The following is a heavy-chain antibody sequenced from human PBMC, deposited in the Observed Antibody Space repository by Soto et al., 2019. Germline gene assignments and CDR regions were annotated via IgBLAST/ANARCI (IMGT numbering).Heavy chain of an antibody. Sequence: QVQLVQSGAEVKKPGSSVKVSCKASGGTFSSYAISWVRQAPGQGLEWMGGIIPIFGTANYAQKFQGRVTITADESTSAAYMELSSLRSEDTAVYFCARSSIAAGLGYYYYGMDVWGQGTTVTVSS. CDR2: IIPIFGTA. V-gene: IGHV1-69*12. CDR3: ARSSIAAGLGYYYYGMDV. D-gene: IGHD6-13*01. CDR1: GGTFSSYA. J-gene: IGHJ6*02.